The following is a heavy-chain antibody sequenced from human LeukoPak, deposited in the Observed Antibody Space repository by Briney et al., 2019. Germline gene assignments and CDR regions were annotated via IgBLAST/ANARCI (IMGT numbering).Heavy chain of an antibody. CDR2: ISWNSGSI. CDR3: AKAGLSYSYYYYYYMDV. CDR1: GFTFDDYA. Sequence: GGSLRLSCAASGFTFDDYAMHWVRQAPGKGLEWVSGISWNSGSIGYADSVKGRFTISRDNAKNSLYLQMNSLRAEDTALYYCAKAGLSYSYYYYYYMDVWGKGTTVTISS. D-gene: IGHD3-10*01. V-gene: IGHV3-9*01. J-gene: IGHJ6*03.